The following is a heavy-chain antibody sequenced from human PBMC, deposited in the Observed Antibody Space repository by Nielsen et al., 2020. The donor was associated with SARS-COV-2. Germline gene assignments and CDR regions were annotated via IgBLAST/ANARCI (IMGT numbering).Heavy chain of an antibody. CDR1: GYSFTSYW. D-gene: IGHD5-12*01. J-gene: IGHJ6*03. CDR2: IDPSDSYT. CDR3: ARLRGYSGYDPYYYYYYMDV. Sequence: GESLKISCKGSGYSFTSYWISWVRQMPGKGLEWMGRIDPSDSYTNYSPSFQGHVTISADKSISTAYLQWSSLKASDTAMYYCARLRGYSGYDPYYYYYYMDVWGKGTTVTVSS. V-gene: IGHV5-10-1*01.